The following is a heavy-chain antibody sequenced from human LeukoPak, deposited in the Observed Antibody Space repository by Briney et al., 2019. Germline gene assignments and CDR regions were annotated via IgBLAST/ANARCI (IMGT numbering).Heavy chain of an antibody. CDR3: AKGRGGLSSSCTY. J-gene: IGHJ4*02. CDR1: GFTFSSYW. CDR2: INSDGSST. Sequence: GGSLRLSCAASGFTFSSYWMHWVRQAPGKGLVWVSRINSDGSSTYYADSVKGRFTISRDNSKNTLYLQMNSLRAEDTAVYYCAKGRGGLSSSCTYWGQGTLVTVSS. V-gene: IGHV3-74*01. D-gene: IGHD6-13*01.